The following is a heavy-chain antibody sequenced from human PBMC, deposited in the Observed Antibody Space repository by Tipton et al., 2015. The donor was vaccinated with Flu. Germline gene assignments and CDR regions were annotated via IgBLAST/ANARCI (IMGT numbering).Heavy chain of an antibody. CDR1: GFTFSRYS. Sequence: SLRLSCAASGFTFSRYSMSWVRQAPGKGLEWVSYISSSSSTIYYADSVKGRFTISRDNVKNSLYLQMNSLRGEDTAVYHCARDTTPRSRDYDFWSGCLDYWGQGTLVTVSS. CDR2: ISSSSSTI. CDR3: ARDTTPRSRDYDFWSGCLDY. D-gene: IGHD3-3*01. J-gene: IGHJ4*02. V-gene: IGHV3-48*01.